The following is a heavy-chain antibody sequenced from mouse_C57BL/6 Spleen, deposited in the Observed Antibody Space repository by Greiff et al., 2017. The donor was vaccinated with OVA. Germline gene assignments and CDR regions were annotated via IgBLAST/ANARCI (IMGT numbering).Heavy chain of an antibody. Sequence: VQLQQSGAELVRPGSSVKLSCKASGYTFTSYWMHWVKQRPIQGLEWIGNIDPSDSETHYNQQFKDKATLTVAKSSSTAYMQLSILTSKDSAVYYCARFDGPDYVDYGGQGTTLTVSS. V-gene: IGHV1-52*01. J-gene: IGHJ2*01. CDR1: GYTFTSYW. D-gene: IGHD2-3*01. CDR2: IDPSDSET. CDR3: ARFDGPDYVDY.